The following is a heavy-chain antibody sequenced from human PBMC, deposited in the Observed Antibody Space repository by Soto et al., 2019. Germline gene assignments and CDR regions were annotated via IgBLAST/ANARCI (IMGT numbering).Heavy chain of an antibody. Sequence: PSETLSLTCTVSGGCISSSSDYWGWIRQPPGKGLEWIGSIYYSGSTYYNPSLKSRVTISVDTSKNQFSLKLSSVTAADTAVYYCATYSSSWYVVYWGQGTLVTVSS. D-gene: IGHD6-13*01. V-gene: IGHV4-39*01. J-gene: IGHJ4*02. CDR1: GGCISSSSDY. CDR3: ATYSSSWYVVY. CDR2: IYYSGST.